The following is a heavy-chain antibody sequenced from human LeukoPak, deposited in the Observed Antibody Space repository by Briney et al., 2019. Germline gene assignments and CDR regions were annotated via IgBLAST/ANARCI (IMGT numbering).Heavy chain of an antibody. Sequence: PGGSLRLSCAASGFTFNNYAMNWVRQAPGKGLEWVSSISGGGETTYYADSAKGRFTISRDNSQNTLYLQMNSLRAEDTAVYYCAREGPSVTPYYWGQGTLVTVSS. CDR3: AREGPSVTPYY. CDR1: GFTFNNYA. D-gene: IGHD4-17*01. V-gene: IGHV3-23*01. CDR2: ISGGGETT. J-gene: IGHJ4*02.